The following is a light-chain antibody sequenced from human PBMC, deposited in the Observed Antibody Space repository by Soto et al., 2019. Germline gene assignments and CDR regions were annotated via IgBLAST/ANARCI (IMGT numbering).Light chain of an antibody. CDR2: GAS. J-gene: IGKJ5*01. V-gene: IGKV3-15*01. CDR3: QQYKNWPL. Sequence: RTQSPATLSVSPGERVTLSCRTSHSVNSHVAWYQQKPGQAPRLLLYGASTRATGIPVRFSGSGFGTEFTLTISSLQSDDFAVYYCQQYKNWPLFGQGTRLEIK. CDR1: HSVNSH.